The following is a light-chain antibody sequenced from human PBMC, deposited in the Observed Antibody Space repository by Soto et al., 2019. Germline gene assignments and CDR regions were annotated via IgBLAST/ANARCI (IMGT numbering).Light chain of an antibody. Sequence: EIVLTQSPATLSSFPVDRVTLSCRASQAVNTRLAWYQHKPGQAPRLLIYLASNRAAGVPARFSGSGSGTDFTLPISDVEPEDFAVYYCHQRQSWPRTFGQGTKVDIK. CDR3: HQRQSWPRT. CDR2: LAS. CDR1: QAVNTR. J-gene: IGKJ1*01. V-gene: IGKV3-11*01.